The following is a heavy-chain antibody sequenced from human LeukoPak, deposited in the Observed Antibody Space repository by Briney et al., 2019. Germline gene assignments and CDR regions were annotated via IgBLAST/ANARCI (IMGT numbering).Heavy chain of an antibody. CDR1: GYSFTSYW. CDR2: IYPGDSNT. CDR3: ARVDSSGYYYYGMDV. V-gene: IGHV5-51*01. D-gene: IGHD3-22*01. Sequence: GESLKISCKGSGYSFTSYWIGWVRQMPGKGLEWMGIIYPGDSNTRYSPSFQGQVTISADKSISTAYLQWSSLKASDTAMYYCARVDSSGYYYYGMDVWGQGTTVTVSS. J-gene: IGHJ6*02.